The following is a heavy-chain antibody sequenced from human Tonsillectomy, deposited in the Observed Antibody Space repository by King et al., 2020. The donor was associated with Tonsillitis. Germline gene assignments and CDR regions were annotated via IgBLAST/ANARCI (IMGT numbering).Heavy chain of an antibody. CDR2: INHSGST. CDR3: AIHYDSSGYLLDY. V-gene: IGHV4-34*01. D-gene: IGHD3-22*01. J-gene: IGHJ4*02. Sequence: VQLQQWGAGLLKPSETLSLTCAVYGGSFSGYYWSWIRQPPGKGLEWIGEINHSGSTNYNPSLKSRVTISVDTSKNQFSLKLSSVTAADTAVYYCAIHYDSSGYLLDYWGQGTLVTVSS. CDR1: GGSFSGYY.